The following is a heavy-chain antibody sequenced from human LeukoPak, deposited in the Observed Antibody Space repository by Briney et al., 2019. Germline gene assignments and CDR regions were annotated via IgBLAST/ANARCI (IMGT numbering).Heavy chain of an antibody. CDR1: GFTFSSYA. V-gene: IGHV3-23*01. CDR2: ISDTYGST. Sequence: QPGRSLRLSCAASGFTFSSYAVGWVRQAPGKGLEWVSSISDTYGSTYYATPVKGRFTISRDNSKNTLFLQMNSLRVEDTAVYFCAKPGGGNFFTHNYFEAWGQGTLVTVSS. J-gene: IGHJ5*02. CDR3: AKPGGGNFFTHNYFEA. D-gene: IGHD4-23*01.